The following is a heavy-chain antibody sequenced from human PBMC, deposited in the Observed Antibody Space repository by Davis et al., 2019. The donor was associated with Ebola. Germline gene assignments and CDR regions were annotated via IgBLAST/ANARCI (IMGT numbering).Heavy chain of an antibody. CDR3: ASRSGSYHGFFDY. J-gene: IGHJ4*02. CDR2: ISGSGGST. Sequence: PGGSLRLSCAASGFTFSSYAMSWVRQAPGKGLEWVSAISGSGGSTYYADSVKGRFTISRDNSKNTLYLQMNSLRAADTAVYYCASRSGSYHGFFDYWGQGTLVTVSS. D-gene: IGHD1-26*01. CDR1: GFTFSSYA. V-gene: IGHV3-23*01.